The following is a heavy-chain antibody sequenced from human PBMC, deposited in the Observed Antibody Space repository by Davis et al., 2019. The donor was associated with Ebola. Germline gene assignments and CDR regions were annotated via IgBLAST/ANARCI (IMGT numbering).Heavy chain of an antibody. CDR1: GFTFSSYW. CDR2: INSDGSST. Sequence: PGGSLRLSCAASGFTFSSYWMHWVRHAPGKGLVWVSRINSDGSSTSYADSVKGRFTISRDNAKNTLYLQMNSLRAEDTAVYYCAREEGAVTRYYYYYYGMDVWGQGTTVTVSS. J-gene: IGHJ6*02. CDR3: AREEGAVTRYYYYYYGMDV. D-gene: IGHD4-17*01. V-gene: IGHV3-74*01.